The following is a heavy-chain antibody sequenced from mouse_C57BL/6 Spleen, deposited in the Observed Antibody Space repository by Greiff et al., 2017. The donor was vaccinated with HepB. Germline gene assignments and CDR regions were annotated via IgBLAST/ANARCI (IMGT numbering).Heavy chain of an antibody. CDR3: ARGKSYYSNYPWYFDV. Sequence: VQLQQSGPELVKPGASVKISCKASGYSFTGYYMNWVKQSPEKSLEWIGEINPSTGGTTYNQKFKAKATLTVDKSSSTAYMQLKSLTSEDSAVYYCARGKSYYSNYPWYFDVWGTGTTVTVSS. CDR2: INPSTGGT. D-gene: IGHD2-5*01. CDR1: GYSFTGYY. V-gene: IGHV1-42*01. J-gene: IGHJ1*03.